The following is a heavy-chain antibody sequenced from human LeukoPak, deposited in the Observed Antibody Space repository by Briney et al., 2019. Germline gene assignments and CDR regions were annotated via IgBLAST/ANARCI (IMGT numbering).Heavy chain of an antibody. Sequence: PGGSPRLSCAASGFTFDDYAMHWVRQAPGKGLEWVSGISWNSGSIGYADSVKGRFTISRDNAKNSLYLQMNSLRAEDTALYYCAKNIRGYFDYWGQGTLVTVSS. CDR2: ISWNSGSI. J-gene: IGHJ4*02. CDR3: AKNIRGYFDY. V-gene: IGHV3-9*01. CDR1: GFTFDDYA.